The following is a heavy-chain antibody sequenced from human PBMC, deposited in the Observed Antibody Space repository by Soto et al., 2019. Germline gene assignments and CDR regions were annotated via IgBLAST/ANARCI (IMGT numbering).Heavy chain of an antibody. Sequence: APGKGLECVSIVCTGGATHYADSVKGRFTISRDSSKNTVHLQMNNVRAEDTAVYYCVRDKRTISGIFPGYWGQGTLVTVSS. D-gene: IGHD1-1*01. J-gene: IGHJ4*02. CDR3: VRDKRTISGIFPGY. CDR2: VCTGGAT. V-gene: IGHV3-53*01.